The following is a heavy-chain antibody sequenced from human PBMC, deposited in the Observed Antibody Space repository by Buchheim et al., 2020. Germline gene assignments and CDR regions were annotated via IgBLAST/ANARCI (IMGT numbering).Heavy chain of an antibody. V-gene: IGHV3-48*02. Sequence: QLVESGGGLVQPGGSLRLSCAAAGFSFSTYPMNWIRQAPGKGLEWISNISTDEKTMHTADPSKGGFTISRDDAKISRNFKMNSLREEDTAVYYCARDLNWGFDYWGQGTL. CDR3: ARDLNWGFDY. J-gene: IGHJ4*02. CDR2: ISTDEKTM. CDR1: GFSFSTYP. D-gene: IGHD3-16*01.